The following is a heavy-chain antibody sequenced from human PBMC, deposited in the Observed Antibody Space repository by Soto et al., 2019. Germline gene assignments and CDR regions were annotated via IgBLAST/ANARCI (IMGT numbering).Heavy chain of an antibody. CDR1: RFTFSTYA. CDR2: ISSTGGST. D-gene: IGHD3-3*01. Sequence: EVQLLESGGGLVQPGGSLRLSCAASRFTFSTYAMRWVRQAPGKGLEWVSGISSTGGSTYYADSVKGRFTISRDNSKNTLDLQMSSLRAEDTAIYYCARAHDYDFWSGFLFYGMDVWGQGTTVTVSS. CDR3: ARAHDYDFWSGFLFYGMDV. J-gene: IGHJ6*02. V-gene: IGHV3-23*01.